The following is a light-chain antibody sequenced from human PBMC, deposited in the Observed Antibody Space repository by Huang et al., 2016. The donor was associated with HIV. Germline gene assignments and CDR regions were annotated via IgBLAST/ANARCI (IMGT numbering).Light chain of an antibody. V-gene: IGKV3-20*01. CDR2: DAS. CDR3: QQYGSAPPYT. Sequence: EVVLTQSPGTLSLSPGDRTTLSCRASQSVTSNYVSWYQTKPGQAPSLLIYDASTRAPCVPVRFSGSWSGTDFTLPISRLEPEDFAIYFCQQYGSAPPYTFGQGTKLEIK. J-gene: IGKJ2*01. CDR1: QSVTSNY.